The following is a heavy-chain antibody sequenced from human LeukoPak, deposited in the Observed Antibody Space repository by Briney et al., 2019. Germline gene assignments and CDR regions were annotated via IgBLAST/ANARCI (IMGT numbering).Heavy chain of an antibody. Sequence: GGSLRLSCAASGFTFSSYAMSWVRQAPGKGLEWVSDISGSGGSTYYAESVKGRFTISRDNSKNTLYLQMNSLRAEDTAVYYCAKAVYDFWSGYYKGGYYYYYYMDVWGKGTTVTVSS. D-gene: IGHD3-3*01. CDR3: AKAVYDFWSGYYKGGYYYYYYMDV. V-gene: IGHV3-23*01. J-gene: IGHJ6*03. CDR2: ISGSGGST. CDR1: GFTFSSYA.